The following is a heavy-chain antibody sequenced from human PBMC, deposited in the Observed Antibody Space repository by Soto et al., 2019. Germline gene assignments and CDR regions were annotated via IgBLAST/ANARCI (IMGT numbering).Heavy chain of an antibody. CDR1: GFTVSSNY. V-gene: IGHV3-53*01. D-gene: IGHD3-3*01. J-gene: IGHJ6*02. CDR2: IYNGGST. Sequence: EVQLVESGGGLIQPGGSLRLSCAASGFTVSSNYMSWVRQAPGKGLEWVSVIYNGGSTYYADSVKGRFTISRDNSKNTVYLQTNSLRAEDTAVYYCARDTDYDVGMDVWGQGTTVTVSS. CDR3: ARDTDYDVGMDV.